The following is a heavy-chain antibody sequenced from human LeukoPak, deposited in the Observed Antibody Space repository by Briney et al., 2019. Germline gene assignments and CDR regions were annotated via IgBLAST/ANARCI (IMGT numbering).Heavy chain of an antibody. CDR1: GFIFSRSA. J-gene: IGHJ3*02. Sequence: SVKVSCKASGFIFSRSAVQWVRQARGQRLEWIGWIVVGSGNTNYAQKFQERVTMTRDMSTGTAYMELSSLRSEDTAVYYCAAGNYYDSSGYYPYAFDIWGQGTMATVSS. V-gene: IGHV1-58*01. CDR3: AAGNYYDSSGYYPYAFDI. CDR2: IVVGSGNT. D-gene: IGHD3-22*01.